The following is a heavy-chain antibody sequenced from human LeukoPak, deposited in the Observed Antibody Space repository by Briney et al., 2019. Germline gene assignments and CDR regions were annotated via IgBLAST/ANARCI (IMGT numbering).Heavy chain of an antibody. CDR1: GYTFTSYY. CDR3: ARARGSGSYYRPLDY. CDR2: LNPSGGST. Sequence: ASVKVSCKASGYTFTSYYMHWVRQAPGQGLEWMGILNPSGGSTSYAQKFQGRVTMTRDTSISTAYMELSRLRSDDTAVYYCARARGSGSYYRPLDYWGQGTLVTVSS. J-gene: IGHJ4*02. V-gene: IGHV1-46*01. D-gene: IGHD3-10*01.